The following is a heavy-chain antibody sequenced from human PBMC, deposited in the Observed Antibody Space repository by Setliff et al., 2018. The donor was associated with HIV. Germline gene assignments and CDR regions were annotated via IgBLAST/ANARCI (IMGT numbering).Heavy chain of an antibody. CDR1: GYTFTSYG. CDR2: ISAYNGNT. J-gene: IGHJ4*02. D-gene: IGHD2-21*02. CDR3: ASPTAIPH. Sequence: GASVKVSCKASGYTFTSYGISWVRQAPGQGLEWMGWISAYNGNTNYAQKFQGRVTITRDTSASTAYMELSSLRPEDTAVYYCASPTAIPHWGQGTLVTVPQ. V-gene: IGHV1-18*01.